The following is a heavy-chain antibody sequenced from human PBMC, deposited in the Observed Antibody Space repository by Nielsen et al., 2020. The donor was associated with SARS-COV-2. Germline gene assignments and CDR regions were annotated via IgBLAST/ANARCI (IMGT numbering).Heavy chain of an antibody. Sequence: GESLKISCAVSGFALSDYGMNWVRQAPGMGPQWVAVISHDGSDKFYAGSVEGRFTVSRDNSKNTVFLQVSSLRGEDTAVYYCARDVWRSVGRYQGEYYYGMDVWGQGTMVTV. CDR2: ISHDGSDK. D-gene: IGHD3-16*01. J-gene: IGHJ6*02. CDR1: GFALSDYG. V-gene: IGHV3-30*03. CDR3: ARDVWRSVGRYQGEYYYGMDV.